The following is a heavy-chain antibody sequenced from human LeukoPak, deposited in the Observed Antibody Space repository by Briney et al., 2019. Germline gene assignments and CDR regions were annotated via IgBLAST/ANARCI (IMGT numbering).Heavy chain of an antibody. J-gene: IGHJ5*02. CDR2: ISGSGGST. D-gene: IGHD2-2*01. Sequence: SGGSLRLSCAVSGFTFSDYAMSWVRQAPGKGLEWVSHISGSGGSTYYADSVKGRFTISRDNSKNTLYLQMNSLRAEDTAVYYCARAWVPAAGGWYWFDPWGQGTLVTVSS. CDR1: GFTFSDYA. CDR3: ARAWVPAAGGWYWFDP. V-gene: IGHV3-23*01.